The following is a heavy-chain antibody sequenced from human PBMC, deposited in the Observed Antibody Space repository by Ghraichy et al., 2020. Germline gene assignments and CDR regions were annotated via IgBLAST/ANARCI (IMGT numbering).Heavy chain of an antibody. Sequence: ASVKVSCKASGYTFTSYGISWVRQAPGQGLEWMGWISAHSGGSNYVQKFQGRVTMTIDTSTSTAYMELRSLQSDDTAVYYCAREALGVRFWGSEYWGQGTLVTVSS. CDR3: AREALGVRFWGSEY. CDR1: GYTFTSYG. J-gene: IGHJ4*02. V-gene: IGHV1-18*01. D-gene: IGHD3-3*01. CDR2: ISAHSGGS.